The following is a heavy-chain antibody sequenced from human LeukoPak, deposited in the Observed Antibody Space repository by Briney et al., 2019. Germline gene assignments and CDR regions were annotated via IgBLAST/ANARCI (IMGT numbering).Heavy chain of an antibody. V-gene: IGHV3-21*01. D-gene: IGHD3-16*01. CDR3: ARTFFNPTFGGLAAYYFDY. CDR2: ISSSSSYI. J-gene: IGHJ4*02. Sequence: GGSLRLSCAASGFTFSSYSMNWVRQAPGKGLEWVSSISSSSSYIYYADSVKGRFTISRDNAKNSLYLQMNSLRAEDTAVYYCARTFFNPTFGGLAAYYFDYWGQGTLVTVSS. CDR1: GFTFSSYS.